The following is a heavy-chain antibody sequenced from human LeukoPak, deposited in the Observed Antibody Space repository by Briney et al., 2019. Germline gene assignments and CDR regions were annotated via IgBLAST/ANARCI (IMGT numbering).Heavy chain of an antibody. J-gene: IGHJ6*02. CDR3: ARGSQWLDPFPLAYYYYGMDV. D-gene: IGHD6-19*01. CDR2: IIPIFGTA. CDR1: GGTFSSYA. Sequence: SVKVSCKASGGTFSSYAISWVRQAPGQGLEWMGGIIPIFGTANYAQKFQGRVTITADESTSTAYMELSSLRSEDTAVYYCARGSQWLDPFPLAYYYYGMDVWGQGITVTVSS. V-gene: IGHV1-69*13.